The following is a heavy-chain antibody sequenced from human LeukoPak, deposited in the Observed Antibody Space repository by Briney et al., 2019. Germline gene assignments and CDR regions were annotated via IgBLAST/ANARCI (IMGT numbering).Heavy chain of an antibody. Sequence: PGGSLRLSCAASGFTFSSYVMHWVRQAPGKGLVWVSRINSDGSSTSYADSVKGRFTISRDNAKNTLYLQMNSLRAEDTAVYYCARGTELRYFDWLSRHWGQGTLVTVSS. J-gene: IGHJ1*01. D-gene: IGHD3-9*01. V-gene: IGHV3-74*01. CDR3: ARGTELRYFDWLSRH. CDR1: GFTFSSYV. CDR2: INSDGSST.